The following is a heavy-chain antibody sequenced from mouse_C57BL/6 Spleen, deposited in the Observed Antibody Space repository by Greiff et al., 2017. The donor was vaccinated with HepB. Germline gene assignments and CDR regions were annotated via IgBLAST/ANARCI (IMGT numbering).Heavy chain of an antibody. CDR2: IYPGSGNT. V-gene: IGHV1-66*01. Sequence: VQLVESGPELVKPGASVKISCKASGYSFTSYYIHWVKQRPGQGLEWIGWIYPGSGNTKYNEKFKGKATLTADTSSSTAYMQLSSLTSEDSAVYYCARSLPHQAWFAYWGQGTLVTVSA. CDR3: ARSLPHQAWFAY. J-gene: IGHJ3*01. CDR1: GYSFTSYY.